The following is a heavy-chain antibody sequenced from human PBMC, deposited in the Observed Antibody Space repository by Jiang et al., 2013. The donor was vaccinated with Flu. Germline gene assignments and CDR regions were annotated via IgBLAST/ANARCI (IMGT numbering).Heavy chain of an antibody. V-gene: IGHV1-18*01. CDR1: GYIFTTYG. CDR2: TSTYNGVT. Sequence: GAEVKKPGASVKVSCKASGYIFTTYGISWVRQAPGQGLEWMGWTSTYNGVTNYAQKFQGRVTMTTDTSTTTASMELRSLTSDDTAMYYCARIYCSGGTCYFPDYWGQGTLVTVSS. CDR3: ARIYCSGGTCYFPDY. D-gene: IGHD2-15*01. J-gene: IGHJ4*02.